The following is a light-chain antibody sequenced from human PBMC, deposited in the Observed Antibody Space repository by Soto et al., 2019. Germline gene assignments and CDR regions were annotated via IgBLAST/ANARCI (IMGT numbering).Light chain of an antibody. Sequence: EIVLTQSPATLSLSPGERATLSCRASQSVRRYLAWYQQKPGQAPRLLIYDASNRAPGIPARFSGSGSGTDFTLTISSLEPEVFAVYYCQQRSDWPSTFRGGTKLQIK. J-gene: IGKJ4*01. CDR3: QQRSDWPST. V-gene: IGKV3-11*01. CDR1: QSVRRY. CDR2: DAS.